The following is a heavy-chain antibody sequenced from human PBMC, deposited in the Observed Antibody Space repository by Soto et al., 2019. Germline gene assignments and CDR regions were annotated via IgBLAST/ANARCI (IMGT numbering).Heavy chain of an antibody. CDR1: GFTFSNYD. CDR3: ARSATPNYYYYYGMDV. V-gene: IGHV3-23*01. D-gene: IGHD2-15*01. Sequence: GGSLRLSCAASGFTFSNYDMSWVRQAPGKGLEWVSTISGGGGRIYYADSVKGRFTISRDNSKNTLYLQMNSLRAEDTAVYYCARSATPNYYYYYGMDVWGQGTTVTVSS. J-gene: IGHJ6*02. CDR2: ISGGGGRI.